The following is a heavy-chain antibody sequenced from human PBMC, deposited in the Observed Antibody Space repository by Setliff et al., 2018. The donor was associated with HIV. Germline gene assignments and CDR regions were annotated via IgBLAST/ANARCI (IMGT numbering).Heavy chain of an antibody. Sequence: SETLSLTCAVYGGSFTNYYWSWIRQPPGKGLEWIGNIYHSGNTYYNPSLKSRVTISVDTSKNQFSLNLRSVTAADTAVYYCGRHSLYGPAAISALDYWGRGALVTVSS. V-gene: IGHV4-34*01. CDR1: GGSFTNYY. J-gene: IGHJ4*02. D-gene: IGHD2-2*02. CDR2: IYHSGNT. CDR3: GRHSLYGPAAISALDY.